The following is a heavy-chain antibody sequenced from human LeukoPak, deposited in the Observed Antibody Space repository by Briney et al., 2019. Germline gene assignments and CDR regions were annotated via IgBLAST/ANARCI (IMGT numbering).Heavy chain of an antibody. J-gene: IGHJ4*02. D-gene: IGHD5-12*01. CDR3: ARDLNSGYDNYFDY. CDR2: IIPIFGTA. Sequence: SVKVSCKASGGTFSSYAISWVRQAPGQGLEWMGGIIPIFGTANYAQKFQGRVTITADESTSTAYMELSSLRSEDTAVYYCARDLNSGYDNYFDYWGQGTLVTVSS. V-gene: IGHV1-69*01. CDR1: GGTFSSYA.